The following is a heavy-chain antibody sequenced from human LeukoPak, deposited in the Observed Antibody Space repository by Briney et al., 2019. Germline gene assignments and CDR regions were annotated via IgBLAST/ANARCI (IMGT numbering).Heavy chain of an antibody. CDR2: INPNSGGT. CDR3: ARSNGSGGYYYGMDV. V-gene: IGHV1-2*04. Sequence: GASVKVCCKASGYTFTGYYMHWVRQAPGQGLGWMGWINPNSGGTDYAQEVQGWVTMTRDTSNSTAYMELSRLSSDDAAVYYCARSNGSGGYYYGMDVWGKGTTVTVSS. J-gene: IGHJ6*04. CDR1: GYTFTGYY. D-gene: IGHD3-10*01.